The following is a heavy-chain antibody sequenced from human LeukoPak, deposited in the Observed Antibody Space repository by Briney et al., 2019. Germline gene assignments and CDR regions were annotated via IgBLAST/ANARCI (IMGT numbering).Heavy chain of an antibody. V-gene: IGHV4-39*07. D-gene: IGHD6-19*01. CDR2: INHSGST. CDR1: GDSISSSSYY. Sequence: TSETLSLTCTVSGDSISSSSYYWGWIRQPPGTGLEWIGEINHSGSTNYNPSLKSRVTISVDTSKNQFSLKLSSVTAADTAVYYCARDNGYSSGWYVGGNWFDPWGQGTLVTVSS. CDR3: ARDNGYSSGWYVGGNWFDP. J-gene: IGHJ5*02.